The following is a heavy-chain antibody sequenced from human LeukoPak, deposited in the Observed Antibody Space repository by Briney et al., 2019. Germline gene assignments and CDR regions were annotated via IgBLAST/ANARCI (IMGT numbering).Heavy chain of an antibody. Sequence: SETLSLTCAVYGGSFSGYYWSWIRQPPGKGLEWIGEINHSGSTNYNPSLKGRVTISVDTSKNQFSLKLSSVTAADTAVYYCARRRYGYLLDYWGQGTLVTVSS. D-gene: IGHD5-18*01. V-gene: IGHV4-34*01. J-gene: IGHJ4*02. CDR1: GGSFSGYY. CDR3: ARRRYGYLLDY. CDR2: INHSGST.